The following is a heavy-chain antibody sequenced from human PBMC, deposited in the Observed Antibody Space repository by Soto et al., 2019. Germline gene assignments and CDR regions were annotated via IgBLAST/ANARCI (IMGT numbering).Heavy chain of an antibody. CDR1: GGSISSRSYY. D-gene: IGHD4-17*01. V-gene: IGHV4-39*01. J-gene: IGHJ6*02. Sequence: QLQLQESGPGLVKPSETLSLTCTVSGGSISSRSYYWGWIRQPPGKGLEWIGFIYYSGSTYYNPSIKSRVAISVDTSKNQFSLKLSSVTAADTAVYYCSGDPNAVMDVWGQGTTVTVSS. CDR2: IYYSGST. CDR3: SGDPNAVMDV.